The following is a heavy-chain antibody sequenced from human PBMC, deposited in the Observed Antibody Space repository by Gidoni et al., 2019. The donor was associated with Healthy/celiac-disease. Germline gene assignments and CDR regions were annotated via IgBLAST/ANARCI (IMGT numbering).Heavy chain of an antibody. J-gene: IGHJ4*02. D-gene: IGHD4-17*01. Sequence: QVQLQQWGAGLLKPSATLSLTCAVYGGSFSGYYWSWIRQPPGKGLEWIGEINHSGSTNYNPSLKSRVTISIDTSKNQFSLKLSSVTAADTAVYYCAREGTTVTTSFDYWGQGTLVTVSS. CDR2: INHSGST. CDR3: AREGTTVTTSFDY. V-gene: IGHV4-34*01. CDR1: GGSFSGYY.